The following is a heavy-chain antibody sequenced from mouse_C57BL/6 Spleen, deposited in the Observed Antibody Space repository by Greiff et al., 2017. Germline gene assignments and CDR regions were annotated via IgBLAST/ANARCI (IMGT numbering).Heavy chain of an antibody. Sequence: EVKLVESGGGLVQPGGSLKLSCAASGFTFSDFYMYWVRQTPEKRLEWVAYISNGGGSTYYPDTVKGRFTISRDNAKNTLYLQMSRLKSEDTAMYYCARLSMVSAMDYWGQGASVTVSS. CDR3: ARLSMVSAMDY. D-gene: IGHD2-2*01. V-gene: IGHV5-12*01. J-gene: IGHJ4*01. CDR2: ISNGGGST. CDR1: GFTFSDFY.